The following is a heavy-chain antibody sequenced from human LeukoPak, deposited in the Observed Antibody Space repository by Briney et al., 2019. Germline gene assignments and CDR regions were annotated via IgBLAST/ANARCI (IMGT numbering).Heavy chain of an antibody. V-gene: IGHV3-7*03. CDR2: INDDGSAT. D-gene: IGHD3-10*01. CDR3: AKVNLWFGELGGWFDP. Sequence: GGSLRLSCAASGFTFSDCWMSWVRQTPGKGLEWVGNINDDGSATYYVDSVQGRFTISRDNAKNSLYLQMNSLRAEDTALYYCAKVNLWFGELGGWFDPWGQGTLVTVSS. J-gene: IGHJ5*02. CDR1: GFTFSDCW.